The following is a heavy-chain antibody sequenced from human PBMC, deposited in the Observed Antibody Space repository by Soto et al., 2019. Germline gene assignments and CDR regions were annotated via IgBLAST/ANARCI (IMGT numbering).Heavy chain of an antibody. J-gene: IGHJ4*02. CDR2: IIPSFGTA. CDR3: ARYYYDSSGYYGYFDY. V-gene: IGHV1-69*06. D-gene: IGHD3-22*01. Sequence: SVKVSCKASGGTFSSYAISWVRQAPGQGLEWMGGIIPSFGTANYAQKFQGRVTITADKSTSTAYMELSSLRSEDTAVYYCARYYYDSSGYYGYFDYWGQGTLVTVSS. CDR1: GGTFSSYA.